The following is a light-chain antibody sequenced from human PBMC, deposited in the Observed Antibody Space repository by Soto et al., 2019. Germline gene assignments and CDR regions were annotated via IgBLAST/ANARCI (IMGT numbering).Light chain of an antibody. V-gene: IGKV3-15*01. J-gene: IGKJ2*01. CDR1: QSVSCN. CDR2: GAS. CDR3: QQYGDWPPET. Sequence: EVVLTQSPATLSVSPGDRATLSCRASQSVSCNLAWYQQKPGQAPRLPIYGASTRATGVLARFSGSGSATEFTLSISSLQSEDVAVYYCQQYGDWPPETFGQGTKLEI.